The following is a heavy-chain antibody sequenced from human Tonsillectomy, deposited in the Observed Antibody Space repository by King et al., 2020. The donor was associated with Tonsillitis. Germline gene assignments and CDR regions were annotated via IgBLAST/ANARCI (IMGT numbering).Heavy chain of an antibody. CDR2: IYYSGST. V-gene: IGHV4-59*08. CDR3: ARVYGGNSAPDAFDI. J-gene: IGHJ3*02. CDR1: GGSISSYY. Sequence: QLQESGPGLVKPSETLSLTCNVSGGSISSYYWTWIRQPPGKGLEWMGYIYYSGSTNYNPSLKSRVTISVDTSKNQFSLRLTSVTAADTAVYYCARVYGGNSAPDAFDIWGQGTMVTVSS. D-gene: IGHD4-23*01.